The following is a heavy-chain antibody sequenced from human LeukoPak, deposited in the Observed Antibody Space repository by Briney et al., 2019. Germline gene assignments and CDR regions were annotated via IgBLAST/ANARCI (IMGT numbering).Heavy chain of an antibody. Sequence: PGGSLTLSCAASGFTFSDSTMHWVRQASGKGLEWVGRIRSKGNNYATAYAASVKGRFTISRDDSKNTAYLQMNSLKTEDTAVYFCTRFSYYRDSSGYPFDYWGQGTLVTVSS. D-gene: IGHD3-22*01. J-gene: IGHJ4*02. CDR1: GFTFSDST. CDR2: IRSKGNNYAT. CDR3: TRFSYYRDSSGYPFDY. V-gene: IGHV3-73*01.